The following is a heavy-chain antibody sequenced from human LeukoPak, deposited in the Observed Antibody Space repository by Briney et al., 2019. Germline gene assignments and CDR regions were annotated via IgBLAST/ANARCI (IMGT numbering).Heavy chain of an antibody. CDR1: GFTSSAYD. CDR2: SGTVGDT. CDR3: VRAAMPYIINGRRFDY. Sequence: GESLRLSCAASGFTSSAYDMHWVRQITGGGLEWVSTSGTVGDTFYSDSVKGRFTISRENAKNSVHPQMNSLRVEDSAIYFCVRAAMPYIINGRRFDYWGQGTLVTVSS. V-gene: IGHV3-13*04. D-gene: IGHD2-2*01. J-gene: IGHJ4*02.